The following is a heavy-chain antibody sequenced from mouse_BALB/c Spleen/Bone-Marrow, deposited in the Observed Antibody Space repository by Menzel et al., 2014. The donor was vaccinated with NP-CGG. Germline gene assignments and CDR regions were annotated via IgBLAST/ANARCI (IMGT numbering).Heavy chain of an antibody. CDR3: ARRGSFYAMDY. CDR2: IWSDGST. CDR1: GFSLTSYG. V-gene: IGHV2-6-1*01. Sequence: QVQLQQPGPGLVAPSQSLSITCTISGFSLTSYGVHWVRQPPGKGLEWLVVIWSDGSTTYNSALKSRLSISKDNSKSQVLLKMNSLQTDDTAMYYCARRGSFYAMDYWGQGTSVTVSS. J-gene: IGHJ4*01.